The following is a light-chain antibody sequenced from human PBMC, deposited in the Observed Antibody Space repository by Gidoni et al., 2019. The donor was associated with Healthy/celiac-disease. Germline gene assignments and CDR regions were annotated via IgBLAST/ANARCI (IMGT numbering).Light chain of an antibody. J-gene: IGKJ1*01. V-gene: IGKV3-20*01. CDR1: QSVSSSY. CDR2: GAS. CDR3: QQYGSSQT. Sequence: EIGLTQSPGTLSLSPGERATLSCRASQSVSSSYLAWYKQKPGQAPRLLIYGASSRATGIPDRFSGSGSGTDFTLTLSRLEPEDFAVYYCQQYGSSQTFGQGTKVEIK.